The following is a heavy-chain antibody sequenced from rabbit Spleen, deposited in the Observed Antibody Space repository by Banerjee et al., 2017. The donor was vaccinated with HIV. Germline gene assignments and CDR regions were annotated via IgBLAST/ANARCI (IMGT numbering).Heavy chain of an antibody. V-gene: IGHV1S7*01. CDR2: IDPVFGIS. Sequence: QLKETGGGLVQPGGSLTLSCKASGFTLSSYYMNWVRQAPGRGLEWIGYIDPVFGISYYANWVNGRFSISRENAQNTVFLQMTSLTAADTATYFCARDGAGGSYFALGGPGTLVTVS. D-gene: IGHD8-1*01. J-gene: IGHJ4*01. CDR3: ARDGAGGSYFAL. CDR1: GFTLSSYY.